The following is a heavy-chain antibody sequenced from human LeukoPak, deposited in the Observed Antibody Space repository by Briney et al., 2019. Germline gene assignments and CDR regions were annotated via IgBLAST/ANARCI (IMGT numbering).Heavy chain of an antibody. V-gene: IGHV3-11*01. D-gene: IGHD3-9*01. CDR1: GITFSDCN. CDR2: ITNGGSTI. J-gene: IGHJ6*02. Sequence: GGSLRLSCAASGITFSDCNMNWVRQAPGKGLEWVSYITNGGSTIHHADSVKGRFTISRDNAKKTLYLQMNSLRAEDTAVYYCARSIGLTGGGVDVWGQGTTVTVSS. CDR3: ARSIGLTGGGVDV.